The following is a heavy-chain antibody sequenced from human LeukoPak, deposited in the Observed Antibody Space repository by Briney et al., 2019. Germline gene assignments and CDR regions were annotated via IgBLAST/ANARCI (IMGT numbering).Heavy chain of an antibody. J-gene: IGHJ4*02. CDR3: ARDAGDSSGYYYGSFDY. CDR2: IIPILGIA. CDR1: GGTFSSYA. V-gene: IGHV1-69*04. D-gene: IGHD3-22*01. Sequence: EASVKVSCKASGGTFSSYAISWVRQAPGQGLEWMGRIIPILGIANYAQKFQGRVTITADKSTSTAYMELSSLRSEDTAVYYCARDAGDSSGYYYGSFDYWGQGTLVTVSS.